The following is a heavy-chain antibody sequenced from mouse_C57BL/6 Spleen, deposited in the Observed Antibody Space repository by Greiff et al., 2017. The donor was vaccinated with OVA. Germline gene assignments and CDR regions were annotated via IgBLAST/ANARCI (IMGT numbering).Heavy chain of an antibody. CDR2: IDPETGGT. Sequence: VKLVESGAELVRPGASVTLSCKASGYTFTDYEMHWVKQTPVHGLEWIGAIDPETGGTAYNQKFKGKAILTADKSSSTAYMELRSLTSEDSAVYYCTRRGDSTPWFAYWGQGTLVTVSA. V-gene: IGHV1-15*01. J-gene: IGHJ3*01. D-gene: IGHD2-5*01. CDR3: TRRGDSTPWFAY. CDR1: GYTFTDYE.